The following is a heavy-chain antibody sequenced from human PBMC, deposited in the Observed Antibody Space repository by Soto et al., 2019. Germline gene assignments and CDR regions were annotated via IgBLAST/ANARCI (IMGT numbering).Heavy chain of an antibody. CDR1: GFTFSTYA. D-gene: IGHD1-26*01. CDR3: AEGNQGAA. Sequence: PGGSLRLSCAASGFTFSTYAMGWVRQAPGKGLEWVSTFTSGGRTYYEAFVKGRFTISRDNYKNTLWLQMNRLRFEDTAVYYCAEGNQGAAWGQGTLVTVSS. V-gene: IGHV3-23*01. J-gene: IGHJ5*02. CDR2: FTSGGRT.